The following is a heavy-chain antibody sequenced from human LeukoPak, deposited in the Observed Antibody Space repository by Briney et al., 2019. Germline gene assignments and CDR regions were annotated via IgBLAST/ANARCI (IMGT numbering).Heavy chain of an antibody. J-gene: IGHJ3*02. D-gene: IGHD6-13*01. CDR1: GGTFSSYA. CDR3: ARTAQQLVEGDAFDI. V-gene: IGHV1-69*13. Sequence: ASVKVSCKASGGTFSSYAISWVRQAPGQGLECMVGIIPIFCTANYAQKFQGRVTITAAESTSTAYMELSSLRSEDTAVYYCARTAQQLVEGDAFDIWGQGTMVTVSS. CDR2: IIPIFCTA.